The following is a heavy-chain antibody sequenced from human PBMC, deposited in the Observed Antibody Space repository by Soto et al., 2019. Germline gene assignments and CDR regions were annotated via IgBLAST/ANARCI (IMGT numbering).Heavy chain of an antibody. CDR3: ARDRTYYDILTGYYGRFDP. J-gene: IGHJ5*02. D-gene: IGHD3-9*01. V-gene: IGHV1-2*02. Sequence: ASVKVSCKASGYTFTGYYMHWVRQAPGQGLEWMGWINPNSGGTNYAQKFQGRVTMTRDTSISTAYMELSRLRSGDTAVYYCARDRTYYDILTGYYGRFDPWGQGTLVTVSS. CDR2: INPNSGGT. CDR1: GYTFTGYY.